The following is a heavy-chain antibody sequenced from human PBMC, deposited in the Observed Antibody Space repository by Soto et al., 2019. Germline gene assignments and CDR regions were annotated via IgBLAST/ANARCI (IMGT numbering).Heavy chain of an antibody. Sequence: QVQLVQSGAEVKKPGASVKISCEASGYSFINYYMHWVRQALGQGFEWMGRISPKSGGTNYAQKFQGRVSLTWDTSLNTAYMELSSLMSEDTAVYYCARPPGYISDWYYFDLWGQGTQVTVSS. CDR3: ARPPGYISDWYYFDL. CDR1: GYSFINYY. V-gene: IGHV1-2*02. D-gene: IGHD3-9*01. CDR2: ISPKSGGT. J-gene: IGHJ4*02.